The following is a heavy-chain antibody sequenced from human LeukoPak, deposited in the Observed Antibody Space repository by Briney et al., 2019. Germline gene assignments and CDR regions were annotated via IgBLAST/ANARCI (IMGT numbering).Heavy chain of an antibody. CDR2: ISGSGGST. D-gene: IGHD2-15*01. J-gene: IGHJ4*02. V-gene: IGHV3-23*01. CDR1: GFTFSSYA. Sequence: GGSLRLSCAASGFTFSSYAMSWVRQAPGKGLEWVSAISGSGGSTYYADSVKGRFTFSRDNSKNTLYLQMNSLRAEDTAVYHCAKTTLGYCSGGSCYQGYWGQGTLGTVSS. CDR3: AKTTLGYCSGGSCYQGY.